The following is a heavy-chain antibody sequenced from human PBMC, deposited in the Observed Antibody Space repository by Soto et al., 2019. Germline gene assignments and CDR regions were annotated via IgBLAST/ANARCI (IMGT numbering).Heavy chain of an antibody. CDR3: ARAGYSSSWYEYYYFDY. J-gene: IGHJ4*02. CDR2: INAGNGNT. Sequence: GASVKVSCKASGYTFTSYAMHWVRQAPGQRLEWMGWINAGNGNTKYSQKFQGRVTITRDTSASTAYMELSSLRSEDTAVYYCARAGYSSSWYEYYYFDYWGQGTLVTVSS. D-gene: IGHD6-13*01. V-gene: IGHV1-3*01. CDR1: GYTFTSYA.